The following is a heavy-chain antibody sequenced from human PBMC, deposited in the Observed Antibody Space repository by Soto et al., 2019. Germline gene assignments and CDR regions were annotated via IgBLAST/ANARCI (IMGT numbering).Heavy chain of an antibody. V-gene: IGHV3-11*06. CDR1: GFTFSDYY. CDR2: ISSSSSYT. J-gene: IGHJ4*02. CDR3: AREGLGVITTQAFDY. D-gene: IGHD3-22*01. Sequence: GGSLRLSCAASGFTFSDYYMSWIRQAPGKGLEWVSYISSSSSYTNYADSVKGRFTISRDNAKNSLYLQMNSLRAEDTAVYYCAREGLGVITTQAFDYWGQGTLVTVSS.